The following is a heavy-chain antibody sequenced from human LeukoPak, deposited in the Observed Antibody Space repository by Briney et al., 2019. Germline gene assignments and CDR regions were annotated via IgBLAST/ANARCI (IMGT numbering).Heavy chain of an antibody. D-gene: IGHD6-13*01. CDR1: VFPLNSYW. J-gene: IGHJ3*02. V-gene: IGHV3-74*01. CDR3: TRMVAGYISRVHAYDI. CDR2: INSDGRST. Sequence: GESLTLSCAVSVFPLNSYWMPWVRQAPGKGLVWVAPINSDGRSTSYADSVKGRFTITRDNAKNTLYLQMNSLRVQDTAVYYCTRMVAGYISRVHAYDIWGQGTMVTVSS.